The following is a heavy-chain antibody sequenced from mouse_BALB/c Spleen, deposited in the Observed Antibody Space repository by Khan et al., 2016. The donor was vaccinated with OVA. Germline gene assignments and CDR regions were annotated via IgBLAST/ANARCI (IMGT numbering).Heavy chain of an antibody. CDR1: GYTFTDYI. Sequence: QVQLQQSGPVLVKPGASVKMSCKASGYTFTDYIINWVRQRTGQGLEWIGQIYPGSGSTYYNEKFKGKATLPADKSSNTAYMQLRSLTSEDSAVYFCARSGYGSLGYWGQGTTLTVSS. V-gene: IGHV1-77*01. D-gene: IGHD1-1*01. CDR3: ARSGYGSLGY. J-gene: IGHJ2*01. CDR2: IYPGSGST.